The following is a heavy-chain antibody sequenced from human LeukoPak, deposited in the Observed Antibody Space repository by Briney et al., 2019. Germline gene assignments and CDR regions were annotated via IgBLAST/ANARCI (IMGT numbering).Heavy chain of an antibody. CDR1: GGSISSGGYY. CDR2: IYYSGST. D-gene: IGHD6-13*01. CDR3: ASRIAAAGYYFDY. J-gene: IGHJ4*02. Sequence: SQTLSLTCTVSGGSISSGGYYWSWIRQHPGTGLEWIGYIYYSGSTYYNPSLKSRVTISVDTSKNQFSLKLSSVTAADTAVYYCASRIAAAGYYFDYWGQGTLVTVSS. V-gene: IGHV4-31*03.